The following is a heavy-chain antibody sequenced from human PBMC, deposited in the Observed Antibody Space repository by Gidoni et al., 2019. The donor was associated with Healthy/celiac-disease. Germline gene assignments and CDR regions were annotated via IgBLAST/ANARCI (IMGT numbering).Heavy chain of an antibody. D-gene: IGHD3-10*01. Sequence: EWVGRIKSKTDGGTTDYAAPVKGRFTISRDDSKNTLYLQMNSLKTEDTAVYYCTTDSITMVRSLDYWGQGTLVTVSS. CDR2: IKSKTDGGTT. CDR3: TTDSITMVRSLDY. J-gene: IGHJ4*02. V-gene: IGHV3-15*01.